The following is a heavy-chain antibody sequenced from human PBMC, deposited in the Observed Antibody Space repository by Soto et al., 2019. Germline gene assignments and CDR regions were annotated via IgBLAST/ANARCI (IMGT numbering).Heavy chain of an antibody. Sequence: PGGSLRLSCAASGFTFSTYAMSWVRQTPEKGLEWVSAISVSGDNTFYAETEKGRFTISRDNSKNTLYLQMISLRAEDTAIYYCAKGYYDSSGYYYDDYWGQGT. CDR3: AKGYYDSSGYYYDDY. J-gene: IGHJ4*02. CDR2: ISVSGDNT. CDR1: GFTFSTYA. D-gene: IGHD3-22*01. V-gene: IGHV3-23*01.